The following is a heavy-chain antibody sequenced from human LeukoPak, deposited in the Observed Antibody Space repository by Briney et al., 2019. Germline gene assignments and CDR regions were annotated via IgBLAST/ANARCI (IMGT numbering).Heavy chain of an antibody. CDR3: ARRRAGAGSWGFDP. V-gene: IGHV5-51*01. CDR2: IYPGDSDI. CDR1: GYSLTSYW. J-gene: IGHJ5*02. D-gene: IGHD6-13*01. Sequence: GESLKISCQGSGYSLTSYWIGWVRQMPGKGLEWMGIIYPGDSDIRYNPSFEGQVTISVDKSINTAYLQWSSLQASDTAMYYCARRRAGAGSWGFDPWGQGTLVTVSS.